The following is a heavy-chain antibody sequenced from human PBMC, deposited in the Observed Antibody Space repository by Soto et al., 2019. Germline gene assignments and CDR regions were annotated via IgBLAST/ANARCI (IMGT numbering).Heavy chain of an antibody. CDR3: ATRITVFGLLIPPFDP. V-gene: IGHV4-34*01. Sequence: SEALSLTCAVYGGSVNGYYWNWIRQPPGKGLEWIGEINHTGGTHYNPSLKSRVTMSVDTSKNQFSLRLSSVTAADTAIYYCATRITVFGLLIPPFDPWGQGTQATVPS. J-gene: IGHJ5*02. CDR2: INHTGGT. CDR1: GGSVNGYY. D-gene: IGHD3-3*01.